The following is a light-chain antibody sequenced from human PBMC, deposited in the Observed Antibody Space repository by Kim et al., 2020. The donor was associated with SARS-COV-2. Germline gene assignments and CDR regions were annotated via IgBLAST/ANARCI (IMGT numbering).Light chain of an antibody. CDR2: NAS. V-gene: IGKV3-20*01. J-gene: IGKJ1*01. CDR3: QQYGTSPWT. CDR1: ESVSSRY. Sequence: SPGERATLSCRASESVSSRYLAGYQQKPGQAPRLLIYNASNRATGIPDRFSGSGSGTDFTLTISRLEPEDFAVYYCQQYGTSPWTFGQGTKVDIK.